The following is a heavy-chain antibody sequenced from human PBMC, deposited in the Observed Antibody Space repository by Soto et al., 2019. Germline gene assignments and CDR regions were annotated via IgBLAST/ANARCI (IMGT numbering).Heavy chain of an antibody. J-gene: IGHJ4*02. D-gene: IGHD3-10*01. Sequence: GGSLRLSCAASGFTFSSYGMHWVRQAPGKGLEWVAVISYDGSNKYYADSVKGRFTISRDNSKNTLYLQMNSLRAEDTAVYYCAKDLRVYYGSGSFDYWGQGTLVTVSS. CDR1: GFTFSSYG. V-gene: IGHV3-30*18. CDR3: AKDLRVYYGSGSFDY. CDR2: ISYDGSNK.